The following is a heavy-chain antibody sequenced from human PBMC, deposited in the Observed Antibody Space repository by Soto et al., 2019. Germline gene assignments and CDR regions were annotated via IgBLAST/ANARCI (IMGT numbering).Heavy chain of an antibody. J-gene: IGHJ4*02. D-gene: IGHD3-10*01. V-gene: IGHV3-72*01. CDR3: ASACFGELKYFDY. CDR1: GFSFSDHY. CDR2: IRNKANSYTT. Sequence: VQLVESGGGLVQPGGYLRLSCAASGFSFSDHYMEWVRQAPGKGLEWVGRIRNKANSYTTEYGASVKGRFTISRDDSKNSLSLQMNSLKTEDTAVYYCASACFGELKYFDYWGQGTLVTVSS.